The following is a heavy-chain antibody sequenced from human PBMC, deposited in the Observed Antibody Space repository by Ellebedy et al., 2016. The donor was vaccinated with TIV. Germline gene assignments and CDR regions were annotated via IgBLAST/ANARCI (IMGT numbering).Heavy chain of an antibody. Sequence: ASVKVSCKASGGTFSSYGISWVRQAPGQGLEWMGRIIPILGIPNYAQKFQGRVTITADKSTSTAYMELSSLRSEDTAVYYCASRGVPLGYCSGGSCLETYYYYGMDVWGQGTTVTVSS. CDR1: GGTFSSYG. V-gene: IGHV1-69*04. D-gene: IGHD2-15*01. CDR3: ASRGVPLGYCSGGSCLETYYYYGMDV. CDR2: IIPILGIP. J-gene: IGHJ6*02.